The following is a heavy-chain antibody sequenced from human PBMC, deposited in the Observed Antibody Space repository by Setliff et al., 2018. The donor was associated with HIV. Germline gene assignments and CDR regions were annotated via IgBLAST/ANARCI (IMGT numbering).Heavy chain of an antibody. CDR2: VHYSGSI. J-gene: IGHJ4*02. Sequence: PSETLSLTCTVSGGSIRSYYWGWIRQPPGKGLEWIANVHYSGSIYFNPSLRSRVAISVDTSHNQFSLRLRSVTAADTAVYYCARPSLGIGGGSMFNNWGQGTLVTVSS. CDR3: ARPSLGIGGGSMFNN. D-gene: IGHD3-3*01. V-gene: IGHV4-39*01. CDR1: GGSIRSYY.